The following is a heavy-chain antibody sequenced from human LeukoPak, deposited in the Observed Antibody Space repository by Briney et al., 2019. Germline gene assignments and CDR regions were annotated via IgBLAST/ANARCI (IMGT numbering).Heavy chain of an antibody. D-gene: IGHD6-13*01. CDR1: GFTVSSNY. CDR2: IYSGGST. Sequence: GGSLRLSCAASGFTVSSNYMSWVRQAPGKGLEWVSVIYSGGSTYYADSVKGRFTISRDNSKNTLYLQMNSLRAEDTAVYYCARAGDSSSWYDYYYYYYGMDVWGQGTTVTVSS. J-gene: IGHJ6*02. V-gene: IGHV3-53*01. CDR3: ARAGDSSSWYDYYYYYYGMDV.